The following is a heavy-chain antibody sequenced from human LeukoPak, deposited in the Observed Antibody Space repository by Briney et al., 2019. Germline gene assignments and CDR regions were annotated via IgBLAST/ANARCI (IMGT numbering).Heavy chain of an antibody. Sequence: GGSLRLSCAASGFTFDDYAMHWVRHAPGKGLEWVSGISWNSGSIGYADSVKGRFTISRDNAKNSLYLQMNSLRAEDTALYYCAKDIPRDCSGGSCYRSFDYWGQGTLVTVSS. V-gene: IGHV3-9*01. J-gene: IGHJ4*02. D-gene: IGHD2-15*01. CDR1: GFTFDDYA. CDR3: AKDIPRDCSGGSCYRSFDY. CDR2: ISWNSGSI.